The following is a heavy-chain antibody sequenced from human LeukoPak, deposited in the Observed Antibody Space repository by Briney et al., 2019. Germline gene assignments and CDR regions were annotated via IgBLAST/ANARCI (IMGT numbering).Heavy chain of an antibody. CDR2: IIGSGGST. CDR3: AKYSYNYGAFDY. V-gene: IGHV3-23*01. J-gene: IGHJ4*02. CDR1: GFTFSSYA. Sequence: GGSLRLSCAASGFTFSSYAMSWVRQAPGEGLGCVSAIIGSGGSTYYADSVKGRFTISRDNSTNTLYLQMNSLRAEDTAVYYCAKYSYNYGAFDYWGQGTLVTVSS. D-gene: IGHD5-18*01.